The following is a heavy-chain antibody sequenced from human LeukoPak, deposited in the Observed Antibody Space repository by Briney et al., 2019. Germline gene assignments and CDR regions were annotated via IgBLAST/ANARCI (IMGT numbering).Heavy chain of an antibody. CDR1: GVTFSSYA. CDR3: VSPLYSSSWEPLLG. V-gene: IGHV3-64D*06. D-gene: IGHD6-13*01. J-gene: IGHJ4*02. CDR2: ISSNGGST. Sequence: GGSLRLSCSASGVTFSSYAMHWVRQAPGKGLEYVSCISSNGGSTYYADSVKGRFTISRDNSKNTLYLQMSSLRAEDTAVYYCVSPLYSSSWEPLLGWGQGTLVSVSS.